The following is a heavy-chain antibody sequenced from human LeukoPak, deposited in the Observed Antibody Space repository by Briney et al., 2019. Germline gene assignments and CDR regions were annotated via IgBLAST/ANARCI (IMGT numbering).Heavy chain of an antibody. CDR1: GFTFSSYW. Sequence: GGSLRLSCAASGFTFSSYWMSWVRQAPGKGLEWVANVKQDGSEKYYVDSVKGRFTISRDNAKNSLYLQMNSLRAEDTAVYYCARGRTLIAAAVASENWFDPWGQGTLVTVSS. CDR2: VKQDGSEK. D-gene: IGHD6-13*01. J-gene: IGHJ5*02. CDR3: ARGRTLIAAAVASENWFDP. V-gene: IGHV3-7*01.